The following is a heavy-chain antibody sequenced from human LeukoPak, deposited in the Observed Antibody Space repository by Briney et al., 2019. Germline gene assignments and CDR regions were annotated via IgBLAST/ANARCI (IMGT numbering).Heavy chain of an antibody. J-gene: IGHJ4*02. CDR1: GFTFSSYW. V-gene: IGHV3-7*01. D-gene: IGHD7-27*01. Sequence: GGSLRLSCAASGFTFSSYWMSWVRQAPGKGLEWVANIKEDGSEKYYVDSMKGRFTISRDNAKNSLYLQMNSLGAEDTAVYYCARKLGILSGAFDYWGQGTLVTVSS. CDR3: ARKLGILSGAFDY. CDR2: IKEDGSEK.